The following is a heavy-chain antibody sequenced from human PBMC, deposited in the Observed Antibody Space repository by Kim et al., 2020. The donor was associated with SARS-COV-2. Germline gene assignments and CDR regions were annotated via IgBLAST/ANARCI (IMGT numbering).Heavy chain of an antibody. CDR1: GFTFSSYA. J-gene: IGHJ4*02. D-gene: IGHD3-22*01. Sequence: LSLTCAASGFTFSSYAMSWVRQAPGKGLEWVSVISGSGDATYYTDSVRGRFTISRDNSKNTLYLQMNSLRAEDTAVYYCAKELSSGYYYAGTDSWGQGTPVTVSS. V-gene: IGHV3-23*01. CDR2: ISGSGDAT. CDR3: AKELSSGYYYAGTDS.